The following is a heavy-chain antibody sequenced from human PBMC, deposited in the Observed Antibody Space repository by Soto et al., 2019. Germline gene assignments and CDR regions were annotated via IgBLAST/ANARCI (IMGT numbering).Heavy chain of an antibody. J-gene: IGHJ4*02. V-gene: IGHV1-2*04. CDR3: ARAANYGLMDY. CDR1: GYTFTAYY. Sequence: ASVKVSCKASGYTFTAYYIHWVRQAHGQPLEYVGWINPNSGRTNYAQKFQQWVTLTRDTSTSTAYMELSRLTSDASAVFYCARAANYGLMDYWGQGTLVTVSS. CDR2: INPNSGRT. D-gene: IGHD3-16*01.